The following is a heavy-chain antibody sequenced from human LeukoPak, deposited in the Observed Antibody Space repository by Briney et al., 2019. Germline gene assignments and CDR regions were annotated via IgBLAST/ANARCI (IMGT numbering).Heavy chain of an antibody. V-gene: IGHV3-74*01. CDR1: GFTFSSYW. D-gene: IGHD6-6*01. CDR2: IHSDGSVT. Sequence: GGSLRLSCAASGFTFSSYWMHWVRQAPGKGLVWVSRIHSDGSVTRYADSVKGRFTISRDNAKNTLFLQMNSLRAEDTAVYYCAREASYSSTSDYWGQGALVTVSS. CDR3: AREASYSSTSDY. J-gene: IGHJ4*02.